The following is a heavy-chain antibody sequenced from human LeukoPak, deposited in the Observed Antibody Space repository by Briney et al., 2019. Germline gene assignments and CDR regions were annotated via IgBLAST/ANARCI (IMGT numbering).Heavy chain of an antibody. J-gene: IGHJ3*02. Sequence: TGGSPRLSCAASGFTFDDYGMSWVRQAPGKGLEWVSGINWNGGSTGYVDSVKGRFTISRDNAKNSLHLQMNSLRAEDTALYYCARVTLVGAFDIWGQGTMVTVSS. CDR3: ARVTLVGAFDI. CDR2: INWNGGST. V-gene: IGHV3-20*04. CDR1: GFTFDDYG. D-gene: IGHD1-26*01.